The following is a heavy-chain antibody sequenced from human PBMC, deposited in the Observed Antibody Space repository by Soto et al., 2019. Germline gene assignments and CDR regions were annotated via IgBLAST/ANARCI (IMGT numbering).Heavy chain of an antibody. CDR2: ISYDGSNK. Sequence: QVQLVESGGGVVQPGRSLRLSCAASGFTFSSYAMHWVRQAPGKGLEWVAVISYDGSNKYYADSVKGRFTISRDNSKNTLYLQINSLRAEDTAVYYCAREGWGYCSGGSCYDYWGQGTLVTVSS. V-gene: IGHV3-30-3*01. CDR1: GFTFSSYA. D-gene: IGHD2-15*01. J-gene: IGHJ4*02. CDR3: AREGWGYCSGGSCYDY.